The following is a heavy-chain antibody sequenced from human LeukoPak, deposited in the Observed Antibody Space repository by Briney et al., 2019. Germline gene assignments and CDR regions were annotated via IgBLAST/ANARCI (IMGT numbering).Heavy chain of an antibody. J-gene: IGHJ4*02. Sequence: SETLSLTCAVYGGSFSGYYWSWIRQPPGKGLEWIGEINHSGSANYNPSLKSRVTLSIDKSKNQFSLNLNSVTAADTAVYYCARARRDSGYYKVDYWGQGTLVTVSS. CDR3: ARARRDSGYYKVDY. D-gene: IGHD3-3*01. CDR1: GGSFSGYY. CDR2: INHSGSA. V-gene: IGHV4-34*01.